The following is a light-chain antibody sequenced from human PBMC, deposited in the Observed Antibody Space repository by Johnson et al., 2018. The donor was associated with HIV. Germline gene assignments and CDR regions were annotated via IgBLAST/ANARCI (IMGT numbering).Light chain of an antibody. CDR1: SSNIGNND. CDR3: VTWGD. Sequence: QSVLTQPPSVSAAPGQKVTISCSGSSSNIGNNDVSWYQQLPGTAPKLLIYDNNKRPSGIPDRFSGSKSGTSATLGITGLQTGDEVDYYCVTWGDFGTGTKVTVL. CDR2: DNN. J-gene: IGLJ1*01. V-gene: IGLV1-51*01.